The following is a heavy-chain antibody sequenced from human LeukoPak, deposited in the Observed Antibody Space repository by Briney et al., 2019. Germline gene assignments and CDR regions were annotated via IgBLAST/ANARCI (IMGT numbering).Heavy chain of an antibody. CDR1: GFTFNNYA. V-gene: IGHV3-23*01. J-gene: IGHJ4*02. D-gene: IGHD3-9*01. CDR2: ISGSGGST. Sequence: PGGSLRLSCAASGFTFNNYAMNWVRQAPGKGLEWVSAISGSGGSTYYADSVKGRFTISRDNSKNTLYLQMNSLRAEDTAVYYCAKSPKLRYFDRFDYWGQGTLVTVSS. CDR3: AKSPKLRYFDRFDY.